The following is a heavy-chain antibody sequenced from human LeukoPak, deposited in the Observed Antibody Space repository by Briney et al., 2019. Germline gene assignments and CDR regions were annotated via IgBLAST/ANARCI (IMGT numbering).Heavy chain of an antibody. D-gene: IGHD6-6*01. J-gene: IGHJ6*03. CDR2: INHSGSA. Sequence: TLSLTCAVYGGSFSGYYWSWIRQPPGKGLEWIGEINHSGSANYNPSLKSRVTISVDTSKNQFSLKLSSVTAADTAVYYCAREIAARPHYYYYYMDVWGKGTTVTVSS. V-gene: IGHV4-34*01. CDR1: GGSFSGYY. CDR3: AREIAARPHYYYYYMDV.